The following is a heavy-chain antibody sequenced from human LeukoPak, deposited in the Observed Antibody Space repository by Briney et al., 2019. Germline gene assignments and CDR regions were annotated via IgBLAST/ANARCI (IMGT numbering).Heavy chain of an antibody. CDR1: GGSISSYY. D-gene: IGHD3-9*01. J-gene: IGHJ4*02. CDR3: ARQIYDILTGYSPYYFDY. Sequence: SETLSLTCTVSGGSISSYYWSWIRQPPGKGLEWIGYIYYSGSTNYNPSLKSRVTISVDTSKNQFSLKLSSVTAADTAVYYCARQIYDILTGYSPYYFDYWGQGTLVTVSS. V-gene: IGHV4-59*01. CDR2: IYYSGST.